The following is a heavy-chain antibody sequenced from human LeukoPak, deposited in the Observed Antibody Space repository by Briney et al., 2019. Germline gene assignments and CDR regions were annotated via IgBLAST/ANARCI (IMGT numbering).Heavy chain of an antibody. CDR2: IYTSGST. V-gene: IGHV4-61*02. CDR3: ARDLGTASPFDY. CDR1: GGSISSGSYY. J-gene: IGHJ4*02. D-gene: IGHD5-18*01. Sequence: PSETLSLTCTVSGGSISSGSYYWSWIRQLAGKGLEWIGRIYTSGSTNYNPSLKSRVTISVDTSKNQFSLKLSSVTAADTAVYHCARDLGTASPFDYWGQGTLVTVSS.